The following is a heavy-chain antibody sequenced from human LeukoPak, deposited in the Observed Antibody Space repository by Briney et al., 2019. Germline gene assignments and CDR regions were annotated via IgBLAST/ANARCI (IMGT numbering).Heavy chain of an antibody. V-gene: IGHV4-59*01. CDR3: ASSGSYPYFDY. J-gene: IGHJ4*02. D-gene: IGHD1-26*01. CDR2: IDYVGYT. Sequence: SETLSLTCTVSGGSISRYYWSWIRQSPGRGLEWIGYIDYVGYTNSNPSLKSRVTLSIDTSKNQFSLKLSSVTAADTAVYYCASSGSYPYFDYWGQGTLVTVSS. CDR1: GGSISRYY.